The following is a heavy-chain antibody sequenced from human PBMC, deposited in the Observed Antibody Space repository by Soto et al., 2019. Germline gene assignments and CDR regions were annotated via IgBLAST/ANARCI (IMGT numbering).Heavy chain of an antibody. CDR2: MNPNSGNT. V-gene: IGHV1-8*01. CDR1: GYTFTSYD. J-gene: IGHJ6*03. D-gene: IGHD3-10*01. Sequence: ASVKVSCKASGYTFTSYDINWVRQATGQGLEWMGWMNPNSGNTGYAQKFQGRVTMTRNTSISTAYMELSSLRSEDTAVYYCARGPYYGSGSYYSNYYYYYMDVWGKATTVTVSS. CDR3: ARGPYYGSGSYYSNYYYYYMDV.